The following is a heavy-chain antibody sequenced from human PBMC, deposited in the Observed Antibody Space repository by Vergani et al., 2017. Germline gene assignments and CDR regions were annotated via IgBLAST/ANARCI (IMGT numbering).Heavy chain of an antibody. J-gene: IGHJ4*02. V-gene: IGHV3-73*02. CDR3: TSGIIAAADTGGKNVDY. CDR2: IRSKANNYAT. Sequence: EVQLVESGGGLVQPGGSLKLSCAASGFTFSGSAMHWVRQASGKGLEWVGSIRSKANNYATAYAASVKGRFTISRDDSKNTAYLQMNSLKSEDTAIYFCTSGIIAAADTGGKNVDYWDQGTLVTVSA. CDR1: GFTFSGSA. D-gene: IGHD6-13*01.